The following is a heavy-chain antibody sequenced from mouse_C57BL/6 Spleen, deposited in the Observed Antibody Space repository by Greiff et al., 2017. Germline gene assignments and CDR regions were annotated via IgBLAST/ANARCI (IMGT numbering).Heavy chain of an antibody. V-gene: IGHV1-55*01. CDR1: GYTFTSYW. D-gene: IGHD3-2*02. CDR2: IYPGSGST. J-gene: IGHJ4*01. Sequence: QVQLQQSGAELVKPGASVKMSCKASGYTFTSYWITWVKQRPGQGLEWIGDIYPGSGSTNYNEKFKSKATLTVDTSSSTAYMQLSSLTSEDSAVYYCARGGTAQVPYAMDYWGQGTSVTVSS. CDR3: ARGGTAQVPYAMDY.